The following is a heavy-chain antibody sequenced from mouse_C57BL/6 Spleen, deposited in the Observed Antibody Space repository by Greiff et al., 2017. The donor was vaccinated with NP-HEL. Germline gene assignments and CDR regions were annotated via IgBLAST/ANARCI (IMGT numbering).Heavy chain of an antibody. CDR3: TRDGRQLRLRAMDY. D-gene: IGHD3-2*02. J-gene: IGHJ4*01. V-gene: IGHV5-9-1*02. CDR2: ISSGGDYI. Sequence: EVKLVESGEGLVKPGGSLKLSCAASGFTFSSYAMSWVRQTPEKRLEWVAYISSGGDYIYYADTVKGRFTISRDNARNTLYLQMSSLKSEDTAMYYCTRDGRQLRLRAMDYWGQGTSVTVSS. CDR1: GFTFSSYA.